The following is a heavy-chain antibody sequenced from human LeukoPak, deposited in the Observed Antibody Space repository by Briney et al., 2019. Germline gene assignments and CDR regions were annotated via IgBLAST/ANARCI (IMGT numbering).Heavy chain of an antibody. CDR3: ARSLLMATTTYDY. V-gene: IGHV1-2*02. CDR2: INPNSGGT. D-gene: IGHD1-26*01. Sequence: GASVKVSCKASGYTFTGYHMHWVRQAPGQGLEWMGWINPNSGGTNYAQKFQGRVTMTRDTSINTAYMELSSLRSDDTGVYFCARSLLMATTTYDYWGQGTLVTVSS. J-gene: IGHJ4*02. CDR1: GYTFTGYH.